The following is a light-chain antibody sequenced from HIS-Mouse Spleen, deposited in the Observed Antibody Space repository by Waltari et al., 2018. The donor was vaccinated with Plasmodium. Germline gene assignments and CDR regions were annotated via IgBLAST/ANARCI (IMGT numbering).Light chain of an antibody. Sequence: QSALTQPASVSGSPGQSIPISCPGTSSHVGGYNYVSWYQQHPGKAPKLMIYEVSNRPSGVSNRFSGSKSGNTASLTISGLQAEDEADYYCSSYTSSSTPWVFGGGTKLTVL. CDR1: SSHVGGYNY. V-gene: IGLV2-14*01. CDR3: SSYTSSSTPWV. CDR2: EVS. J-gene: IGLJ3*02.